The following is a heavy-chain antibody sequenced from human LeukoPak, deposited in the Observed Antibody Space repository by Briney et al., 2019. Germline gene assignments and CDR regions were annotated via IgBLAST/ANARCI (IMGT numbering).Heavy chain of an antibody. V-gene: IGHV4-39*07. J-gene: IGHJ4*02. CDR2: IYYSGST. D-gene: IGHD5-18*01. CDR3: ASGIQLWAPFDY. Sequence: PSETLSLTCTVSGGSISSSSYYWGWIRQPPGEGLEWIGSIYYSGSTYYNPSLKSRVTISVDTSKNQFSLKLSSVTAADTAVYYCASGIQLWAPFDYWGQGTLVTVSS. CDR1: GGSISSSSYY.